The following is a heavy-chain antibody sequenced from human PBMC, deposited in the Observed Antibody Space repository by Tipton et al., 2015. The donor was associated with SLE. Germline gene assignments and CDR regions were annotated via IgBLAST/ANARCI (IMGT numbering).Heavy chain of an antibody. J-gene: IGHJ6*02. D-gene: IGHD6-19*01. CDR3: ARGIQQWLANYYYYGMDV. CDR2: IYYSGGT. CDR1: GGSISSHY. V-gene: IGHV4-59*11. Sequence: TLSLTCTVSGGSISSHYWSWIRQPPGKGLEWIGYIYYSGGTNYNPSLKSRVTISVDTSKNQFSLKLSSVTAADTAVYYCARGIQQWLANYYYYGMDVWGQGTTVTVSS.